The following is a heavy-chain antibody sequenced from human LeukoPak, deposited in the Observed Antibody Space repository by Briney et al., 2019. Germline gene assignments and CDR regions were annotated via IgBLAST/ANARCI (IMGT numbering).Heavy chain of an antibody. Sequence: GDSLRLSCAASGFSFNIYAMSWVRQAPGKGLEWVAAIDRSGGSTFYADSVKGRFTISRDNGKYSLYLQMNSLRDDDTAVYFCARGTWDGDRTFDIWGQGAMVTVSS. J-gene: IGHJ3*02. D-gene: IGHD5-24*01. CDR3: ARGTWDGDRTFDI. CDR1: GFSFNIYA. V-gene: IGHV3-23*01. CDR2: IDRSGGST.